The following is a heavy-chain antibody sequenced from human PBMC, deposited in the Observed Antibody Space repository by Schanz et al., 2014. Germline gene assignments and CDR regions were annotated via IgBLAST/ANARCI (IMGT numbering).Heavy chain of an antibody. D-gene: IGHD2-2*02. V-gene: IGHV1-46*01. Sequence: QVQLVQSGAEVKKPGASVKVSCKASGYTFTSYSMHWVRQAPGQGLEWMGLISPSGGSTTYAQKFQGRVTMTRDTSTSTVYMELSSLRSEDTAVYYCAGTYCSSTSCYTGYYYMDVWGKGTTVTVSS. J-gene: IGHJ6*03. CDR2: ISPSGGST. CDR1: GYTFTSYS. CDR3: AGTYCSSTSCYTGYYYMDV.